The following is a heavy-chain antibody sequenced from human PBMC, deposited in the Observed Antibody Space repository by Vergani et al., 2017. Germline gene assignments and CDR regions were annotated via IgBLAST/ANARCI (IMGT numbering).Heavy chain of an antibody. D-gene: IGHD2/OR15-2a*01. CDR3: AKIAAREVSNDY. CDR2: ISSGGST. CDR1: GFTFSRYA. V-gene: IGHV3-23*01. Sequence: EVQLLESGGGLVQPGGSLRLSCAASGFTFSRYAMNWVRQAPGKGLEWVSVISSGGSTYYADSVKGRLTISRDNSKNTLYLQMNSLRAEDTAVYYCAKIAAREVSNDYWGQGTLLTVSS. J-gene: IGHJ4*02.